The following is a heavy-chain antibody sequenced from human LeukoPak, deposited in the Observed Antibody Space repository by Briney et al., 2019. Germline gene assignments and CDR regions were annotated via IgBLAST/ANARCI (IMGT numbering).Heavy chain of an antibody. CDR2: INPNSGGT. J-gene: IGHJ4*02. D-gene: IGHD3-3*01. V-gene: IGHV1-2*02. CDR1: GYTFTGYY. CDR3: ARDRASGYSDFDY. Sequence: ASVKVSCKASGYTFTGYYMHWVRQAPGQGLEWMGWINPNSGGTNYAQKFQGRVTMTRDTSISTAYMELSRLRSDDTAVYYCARDRASGYSDFDYWGQGTLVTVPS.